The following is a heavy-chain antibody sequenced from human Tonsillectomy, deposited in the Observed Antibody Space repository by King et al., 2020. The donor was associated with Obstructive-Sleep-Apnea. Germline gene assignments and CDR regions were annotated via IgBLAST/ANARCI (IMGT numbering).Heavy chain of an antibody. J-gene: IGHJ6*02. V-gene: IGHV3-21*01. CDR2: ISSSSRYI. Sequence: VQLVESGGGLVKPGGSLRLSCAASGFTFSSYSMNWVRQAPGKGLEWVSSISSSSRYIYYADSVKGRFTISRDNAKNSLYLQMHSLGAEDTAVYYCAREYYDFWSASVTYYYYGMDVWGQGTTVTVSS. CDR1: GFTFSSYS. CDR3: AREYYDFWSASVTYYYYGMDV. D-gene: IGHD3-3*01.